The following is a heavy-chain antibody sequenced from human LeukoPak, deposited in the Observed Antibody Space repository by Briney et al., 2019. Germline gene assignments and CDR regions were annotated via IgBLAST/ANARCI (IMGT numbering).Heavy chain of an antibody. CDR2: ISGSGGGT. J-gene: IGHJ3*02. CDR1: GLTFSSYA. D-gene: IGHD6-19*01. CDR3: AKAIAVAGTYAFDI. Sequence: GGSLRLSCAASGLTFSSYAMSWVRQAPGKGLEWVSAISGSGGGTYYADSVKGRFTISRDNSKNTLDLQMNSLRDEDTAVYYCAKAIAVAGTYAFDIWGQGTMVTVSS. V-gene: IGHV3-23*01.